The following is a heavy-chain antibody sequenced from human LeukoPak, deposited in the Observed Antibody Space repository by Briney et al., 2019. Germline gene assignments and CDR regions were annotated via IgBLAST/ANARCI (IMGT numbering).Heavy chain of an antibody. Sequence: YWSWIRXPPGKGLEWIGYIYYSGSTNYNPSLKSRVTISVDTSKNQFSLKLSSVTAADTAVYYCARVRNYFDPWGQGTLVTVSS. CDR2: IYYSGST. J-gene: IGHJ5*02. D-gene: IGHD1-7*01. CDR3: ARVRNYFDP. V-gene: IGHV4-59*01. CDR1: Y.